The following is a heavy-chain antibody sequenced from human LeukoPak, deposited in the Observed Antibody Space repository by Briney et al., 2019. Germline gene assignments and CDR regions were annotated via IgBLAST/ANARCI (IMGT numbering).Heavy chain of an antibody. J-gene: IGHJ3*02. D-gene: IGHD1-26*01. Sequence: GESLKISCQGSGYTFTAYWIGWVRQMPGKGLEWVGTIHPGDSDTRYSPSFQGQVTISADKSIPTAYLQWSSLKASDTAMYYCGRHQHSGSYGAFDIWGQGTMVTVSS. CDR1: GYTFTAYW. V-gene: IGHV5-51*01. CDR2: IHPGDSDT. CDR3: GRHQHSGSYGAFDI.